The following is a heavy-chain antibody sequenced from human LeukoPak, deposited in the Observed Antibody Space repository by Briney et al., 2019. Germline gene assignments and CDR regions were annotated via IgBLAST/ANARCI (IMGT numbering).Heavy chain of an antibody. J-gene: IGHJ4*02. CDR2: INHSGST. D-gene: IGHD1-1*01. CDR3: ARVRVEPYD. V-gene: IGHV4-34*01. CDR1: GGSFSGYY. Sequence: PSETLSLTCAVYGGSFSGYYWSWIRQPPGKGLEWIGEINHSGSTNYNPSLKSRVTISVDTSKNQFSLKLSSVTAADTAVYYCARVRVEPYDWGQGTLVTVSS.